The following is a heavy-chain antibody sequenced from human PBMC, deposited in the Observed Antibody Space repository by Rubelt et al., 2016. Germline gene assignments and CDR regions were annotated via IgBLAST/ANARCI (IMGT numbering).Heavy chain of an antibody. Sequence: GQGLEWMGWISAYNGNTNYAQKLQGRVTMTTDTSTSTAYMELRSLRSDDTAVYYCARAWAPRGVRLQYNWFDPWGQGTLVTVSS. J-gene: IGHJ5*02. V-gene: IGHV1-18*01. CDR3: ARAWAPRGVRLQYNWFDP. CDR2: ISAYNGNT. D-gene: IGHD4-11*01.